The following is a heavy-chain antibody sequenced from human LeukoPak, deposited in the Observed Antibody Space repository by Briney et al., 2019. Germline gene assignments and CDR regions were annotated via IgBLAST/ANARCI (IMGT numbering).Heavy chain of an antibody. D-gene: IGHD5-12*01. CDR3: ARGDIALDY. J-gene: IGHJ4*02. V-gene: IGHV6-1*01. Sequence: SQTLSLTCAISGDSVSSNRAVWNWIRQSPSRGLEWLGRTYYKSKWSSDFAISVKSRITINPDTSKNQFSLHLNSVTPEDTAVYYCARGDIALDYWGQGTLVTVSS. CDR1: GDSVSSNRAV. CDR2: TYYKSKWSS.